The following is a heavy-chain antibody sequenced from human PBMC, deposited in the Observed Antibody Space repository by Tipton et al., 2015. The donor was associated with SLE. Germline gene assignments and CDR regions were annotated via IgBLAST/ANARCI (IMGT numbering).Heavy chain of an antibody. CDR2: IWYDGSNK. CDR1: GFTFSSYG. CDR3: AKDGSACGGDCYPIYYYYGMDV. D-gene: IGHD2-21*01. Sequence: RSLRLSCAASGFTFSSYGMHWVRQAPGKGLEWVAVIWYDGSNKYYADSVKGRFTISRDNSKNTLYLQMNSLRAEDTAVYYCAKDGSACGGDCYPIYYYYGMDVWGQGTTVTVSS. J-gene: IGHJ6*02. V-gene: IGHV3-33*06.